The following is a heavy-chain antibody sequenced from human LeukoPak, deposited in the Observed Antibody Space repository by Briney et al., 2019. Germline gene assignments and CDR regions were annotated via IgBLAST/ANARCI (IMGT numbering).Heavy chain of an antibody. CDR2: ISAYNGNT. CDR3: ARAARGVDYYYYMDV. Sequence: ASVKVSCKASGYTFTSYAMHWVRQAPGQRLEWMGWISAYNGNTNYAQKLQGRVTMTTDTSTSTAYMELRSLRSDDTAVYYCARAARGVDYYYYMDVWGKGTTVTISS. D-gene: IGHD2-15*01. J-gene: IGHJ6*03. V-gene: IGHV1-18*01. CDR1: GYTFTSYA.